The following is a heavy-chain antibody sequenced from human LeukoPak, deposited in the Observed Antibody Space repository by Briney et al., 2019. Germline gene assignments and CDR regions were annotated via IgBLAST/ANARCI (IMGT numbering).Heavy chain of an antibody. Sequence: ASVKVSCKASGYTFTSYGISWVRQAPGQVLEWMGWVSAYNGNTNYAQKFQGRVTMTTDTSTTTAYMELRSLRSDDTALYYCAREYSGYDWGHFDFWGQGTLVTVSS. D-gene: IGHD5-12*01. J-gene: IGHJ4*02. V-gene: IGHV1-18*01. CDR1: GYTFTSYG. CDR2: VSAYNGNT. CDR3: AREYSGYDWGHFDF.